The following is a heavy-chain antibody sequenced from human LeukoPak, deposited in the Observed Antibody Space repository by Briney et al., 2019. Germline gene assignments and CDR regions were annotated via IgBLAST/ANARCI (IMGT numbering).Heavy chain of an antibody. V-gene: IGHV3-21*01. Sequence: PGGTLRLSCAASGFTFTTYTMNWVRQAPGKGPEWVSSISSVSGDIYYADSMKGRFTISRDYAKSSLYLQMNSLRVEDTAVYYGARGAGYFTYWGQGTLVTVAT. J-gene: IGHJ4*02. CDR2: ISSVSGDI. CDR1: GFTFTTYT. CDR3: ARGAGYFTY.